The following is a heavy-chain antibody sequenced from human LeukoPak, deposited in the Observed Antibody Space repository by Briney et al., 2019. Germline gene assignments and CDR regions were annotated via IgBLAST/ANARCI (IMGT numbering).Heavy chain of an antibody. CDR3: ARAQPTPRWFDP. D-gene: IGHD1-14*01. CDR2: INSDGSSR. CDR1: GFTFSSYW. J-gene: IGHJ5*02. V-gene: IGHV3-74*01. Sequence: PGRSLRLSCAASGFTFSSYWMHWVRQAPGKGLVWVSRINSDGSSRSYADSVKGRFTISRDNAKNTLFLQMNSLRAEDTAVYYCARAQPTPRWFDPWGQGTLVTVSS.